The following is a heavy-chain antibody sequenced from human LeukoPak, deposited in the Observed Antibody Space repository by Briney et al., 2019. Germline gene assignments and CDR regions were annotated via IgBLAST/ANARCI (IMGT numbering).Heavy chain of an antibody. CDR1: GYTFTGYY. Sequence: ASVKVSCKASGYTFTGYYMHWVRQAPGQGLERMGWLNPNSGDTNYAQKFQGRVSMTRDTSISTAYMDLSDLRSDDTAVYYGARGRNIEMTTMSGGSDYWGQGRLVSVSS. CDR2: LNPNSGDT. V-gene: IGHV1-2*02. D-gene: IGHD5-24*01. CDR3: ARGRNIEMTTMSGGSDY. J-gene: IGHJ4*02.